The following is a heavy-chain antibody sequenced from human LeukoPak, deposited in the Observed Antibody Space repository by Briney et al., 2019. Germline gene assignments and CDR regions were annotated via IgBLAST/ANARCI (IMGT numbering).Heavy chain of an antibody. J-gene: IGHJ4*02. CDR2: MYDSGTT. CDR1: GGSISGHY. CDR3: ARHNNNYYPIDN. V-gene: IGHV4-59*11. D-gene: IGHD3-22*01. Sequence: PSETLSLTCTVSGGSISGHYCSWIRQPPGRAREWIGYMYDSGTTNYNPSLKSRVTISVGTSENQFSLKLNSVTAADTAVYYCARHNNNYYPIDNWGQGTLVTVSS.